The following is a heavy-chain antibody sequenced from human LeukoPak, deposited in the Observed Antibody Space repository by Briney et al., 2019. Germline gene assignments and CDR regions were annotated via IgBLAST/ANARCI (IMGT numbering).Heavy chain of an antibody. Sequence: GGSLRLSCAASGFTFTTYAMSWVRQAPGKGLEWVSAISGSGGSTYYADSVKGRFTISRDNSKNTLYLQMNSLRAEDTAVYYCAREGRSGSHGNWYFDLWGRGTLVTVSS. CDR2: ISGSGGST. D-gene: IGHD1-26*01. J-gene: IGHJ2*01. V-gene: IGHV3-23*01. CDR3: AREGRSGSHGNWYFDL. CDR1: GFTFTTYA.